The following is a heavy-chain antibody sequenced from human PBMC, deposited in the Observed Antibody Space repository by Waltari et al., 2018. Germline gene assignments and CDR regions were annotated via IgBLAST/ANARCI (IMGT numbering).Heavy chain of an antibody. V-gene: IGHV4-61*01. CDR2: IYYSRSP. Sequence: QVQLQESGPGLVKPSETLSLTCTVSGGSVSSGSYYWSWIRQPPGKGLEWIGYIYYSRSPNDSPSLKSRVTISVDTSKNPFSRKLSSVTAADTAVYYCARESPRYYYDSSGYYPTYYFDYWGQGTLVTVSS. CDR3: ARESPRYYYDSSGYYPTYYFDY. J-gene: IGHJ4*02. D-gene: IGHD3-22*01. CDR1: GGSVSSGSYY.